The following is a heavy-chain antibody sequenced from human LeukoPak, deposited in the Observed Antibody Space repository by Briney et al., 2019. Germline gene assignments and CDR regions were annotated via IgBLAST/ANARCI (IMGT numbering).Heavy chain of an antibody. J-gene: IGHJ4*02. Sequence: GGYLRLYCAASGFTFSSYGTHWDRQAPGKGLEWVAVIWYDGSNKYYADSVKGRFTISRDNSQDTLYLQMNSLRAEDTAVYYRARDLGSGWMEGYFDYWGQGTLVTVSS. CDR1: GFTFSSYG. D-gene: IGHD6-19*01. CDR3: ARDLGSGWMEGYFDY. CDR2: IWYDGSNK. V-gene: IGHV3-33*01.